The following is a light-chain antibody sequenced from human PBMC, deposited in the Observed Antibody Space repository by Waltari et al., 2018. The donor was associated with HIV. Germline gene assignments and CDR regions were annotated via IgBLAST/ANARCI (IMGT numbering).Light chain of an antibody. V-gene: IGLV1-40*01. CDR1: SSNIRAGSD. Sequence: QSELTQPPSVSAAPGQRVTISCTGSSSNIRAGSDVHWHQQCPGRAPKVVIYGNSNRPSGVPDRFSGSKSGSSASLVITGLQSEDEADYYCQSYDSNLSGLFGGGTKVTVL. J-gene: IGLJ2*01. CDR3: QSYDSNLSGL. CDR2: GNS.